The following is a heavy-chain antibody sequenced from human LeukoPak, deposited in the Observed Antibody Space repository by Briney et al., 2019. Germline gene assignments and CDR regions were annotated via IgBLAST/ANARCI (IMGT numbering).Heavy chain of an antibody. D-gene: IGHD3-22*01. CDR2: IIPILGIA. V-gene: IGHV1-69*04. J-gene: IGHJ5*02. CDR1: GYTFTSYY. CDR3: ARATYYYDSSGYFNWFDP. Sequence: ASVKVSCKASGYTFTSYYMHWVRQAPGQGLEWMGRIIPILGIANYAQKFQGRVTITADKSTSTAYMELSSLRSEDTAVYYCARATYYYDSSGYFNWFDPWGQGTLVTVSS.